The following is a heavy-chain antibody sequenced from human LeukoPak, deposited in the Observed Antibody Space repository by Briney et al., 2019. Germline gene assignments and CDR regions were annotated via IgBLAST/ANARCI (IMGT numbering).Heavy chain of an antibody. V-gene: IGHV4-34*01. CDR1: GGSISGYY. Sequence: SETLSLTCTVSGGSISGYYWSWIRQPPGKGLEWIGEINHSGSTNYNPSLKSRVTISVDTSKNQFSLKLSSVTAADTAVYYCARGRVSYDFWSGPTNAFDIWGQGTMVTVSS. D-gene: IGHD3-3*01. J-gene: IGHJ3*02. CDR2: INHSGST. CDR3: ARGRVSYDFWSGPTNAFDI.